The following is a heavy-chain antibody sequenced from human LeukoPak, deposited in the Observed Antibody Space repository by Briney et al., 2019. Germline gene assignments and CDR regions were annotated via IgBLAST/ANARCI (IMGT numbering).Heavy chain of an antibody. D-gene: IGHD3-3*01. CDR3: AREAYYDFWSGYYTQFYYFDY. Sequence: ASVKVSCKASGYTFTSYGISWVRQAPGQGLEWMGLISAYNGNTNYAQKLQGRVTMTTDTSTSTAYMELRSLRSDDTAVYYCAREAYYDFWSGYYTQFYYFDYWGQGTLVTVSS. CDR1: GYTFTSYG. V-gene: IGHV1-18*01. CDR2: ISAYNGNT. J-gene: IGHJ4*02.